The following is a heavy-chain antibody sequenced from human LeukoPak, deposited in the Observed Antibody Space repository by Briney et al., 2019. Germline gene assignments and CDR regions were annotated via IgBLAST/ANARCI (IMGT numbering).Heavy chain of an antibody. Sequence: GGSLRLSCAASGFTFSSHAMHWVRPAPGKGLEWVAVISYDGSNKYQADSVKGRFTISRDNSKNTLYLQMNSLRADDTAVYYCARDRVVAAIYYYGMGVWGQGTTVTVSS. CDR2: ISYDGSNK. V-gene: IGHV3-30-3*01. CDR1: GFTFSSHA. J-gene: IGHJ6*02. D-gene: IGHD2-15*01. CDR3: ARDRVVAAIYYYGMGV.